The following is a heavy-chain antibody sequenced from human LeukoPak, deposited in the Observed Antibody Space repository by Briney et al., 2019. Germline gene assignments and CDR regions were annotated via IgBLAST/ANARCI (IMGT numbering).Heavy chain of an antibody. CDR2: VISILGIA. J-gene: IGHJ3*01. Sequence: GASVKVSCKASGYTFSSYGITWVRQAPGQGLEWMGRVISILGIASYAQNFQGRVTITADKSTSTAYVELSSLRSEDTAVYYCANDGHNAWTYAFDVWGQGTMVTVSS. CDR3: ANDGHNAWTYAFDV. D-gene: IGHD1-1*01. V-gene: IGHV1-69*04. CDR1: GYTFSSYG.